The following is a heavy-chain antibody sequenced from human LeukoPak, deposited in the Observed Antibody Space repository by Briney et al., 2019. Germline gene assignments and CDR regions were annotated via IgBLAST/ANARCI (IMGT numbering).Heavy chain of an antibody. Sequence: SETLSLTCAVYGGSFSGYYWSWIRQPPGKGLEWIGEINHSGSTYYNPSLKSRLTISLDTSNNQFSLTLSSVTAADTAVYYCARGLDTNDWYDALDIWGQGTMVTVSS. CDR2: INHSGST. V-gene: IGHV4-34*01. CDR3: ARGLDTNDWYDALDI. CDR1: GGSFSGYY. D-gene: IGHD3/OR15-3a*01. J-gene: IGHJ3*02.